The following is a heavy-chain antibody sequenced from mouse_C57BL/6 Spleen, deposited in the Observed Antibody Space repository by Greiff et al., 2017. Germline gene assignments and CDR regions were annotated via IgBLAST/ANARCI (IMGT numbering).Heavy chain of an antibody. V-gene: IGHV1-55*01. Sequence: QVQLQQPGAELVKPGASVKMSCKASGYTFTSYWITWVKQRPGQGLEWIGDIYPGSGSTNYNEKFKSKATLTVDTSSSTAYLQLSSLASEDSAVFDGARICQGAMDDWGKGTSVTVSS. J-gene: IGHJ4*01. CDR2: IYPGSGST. D-gene: IGHD6-1*01. CDR3: ARICQGAMDD. CDR1: GYTFTSYW.